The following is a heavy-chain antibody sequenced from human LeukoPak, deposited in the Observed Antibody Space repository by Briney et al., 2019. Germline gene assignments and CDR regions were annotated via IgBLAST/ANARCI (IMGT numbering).Heavy chain of an antibody. Sequence: SETLSLTCAVYGGSFSGYYWSWIRQPPGKGLEWIGYIYYSGSTNYNPSLKSRVTISVDTSKNQFSLKLSSVTAADTAVYYCALGYSYGFDYWGQGTLVTVSS. D-gene: IGHD5-18*01. J-gene: IGHJ4*02. V-gene: IGHV4-59*01. CDR2: IYYSGST. CDR1: GGSFSGYY. CDR3: ALGYSYGFDY.